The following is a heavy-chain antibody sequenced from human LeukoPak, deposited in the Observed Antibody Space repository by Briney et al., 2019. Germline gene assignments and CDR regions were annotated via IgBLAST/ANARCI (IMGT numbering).Heavy chain of an antibody. Sequence: GGSLRLSCAASGFTFSNYWMHWVRQAPGKGLVWVSRINRDGRSTNYADSVKGRFTISRDNAKNTVFLQMNSLRAEDTAVYYCTLPLRDGDFYFDYWGQGALVTVSS. CDR1: GFTFSNYW. CDR2: INRDGRST. CDR3: TLPLRDGDFYFDY. J-gene: IGHJ4*02. V-gene: IGHV3-74*01. D-gene: IGHD4-17*01.